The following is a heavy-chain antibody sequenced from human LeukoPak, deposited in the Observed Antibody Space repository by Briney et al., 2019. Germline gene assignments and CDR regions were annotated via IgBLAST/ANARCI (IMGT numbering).Heavy chain of an antibody. CDR3: AKEVGRNDYGDYFDY. D-gene: IGHD4-17*01. J-gene: IGHJ4*02. Sequence: GTSLRLSCAASGFTFSSYGMNWVRQAPGKGLEWVAVISYDESNEYYADSVEGRFTISRDNSKNTLYLQMNSLRAEDTAVYFCAKEVGRNDYGDYFDYWGQGTLVTVSS. V-gene: IGHV3-30*18. CDR1: GFTFSSYG. CDR2: ISYDESNE.